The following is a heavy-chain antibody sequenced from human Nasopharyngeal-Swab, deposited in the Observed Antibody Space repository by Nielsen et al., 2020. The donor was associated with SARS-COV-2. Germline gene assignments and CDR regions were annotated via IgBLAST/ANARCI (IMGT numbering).Heavy chain of an antibody. CDR2: ISGSGGST. Sequence: GESLKISCAASRFSFTDYSMSWVRQAPGKGLEWVSAISGSGGSTYYADSVKGRFTISRDNSKNTLYLQMNSLRAEDTAVYYCAMIAAAGHFDYWGQGTLVTVSS. CDR3: AMIAAAGHFDY. CDR1: RFSFTDYS. D-gene: IGHD6-13*01. V-gene: IGHV3-23*01. J-gene: IGHJ4*02.